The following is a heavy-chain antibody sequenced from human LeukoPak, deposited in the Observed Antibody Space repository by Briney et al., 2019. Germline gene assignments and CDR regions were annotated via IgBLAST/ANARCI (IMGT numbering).Heavy chain of an antibody. CDR1: GYTFTGYY. Sequence: ASVKVSCKASGYTFTGYYMHWVRQAPGQGLERMGWINPNSGGTNYALKFQGRVTMTRDTSISTAYMELSRLRSDDTAVYYCARDLTTVRYYYYYGMDVWGQGTTVTVSS. CDR3: ARDLTTVRYYYYYGMDV. V-gene: IGHV1-2*02. J-gene: IGHJ6*02. D-gene: IGHD4-17*01. CDR2: INPNSGGT.